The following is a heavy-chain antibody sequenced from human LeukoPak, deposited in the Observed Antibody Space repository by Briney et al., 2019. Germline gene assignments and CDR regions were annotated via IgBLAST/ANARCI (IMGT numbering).Heavy chain of an antibody. CDR3: VRGTNDWTGIDY. CDR1: GFTFRNYW. CDR2: INPDGTSP. D-gene: IGHD2-8*01. J-gene: IGHJ4*02. Sequence: GGSLRLSCAASGFTFRNYWMHWARQVPGKGLVWVSRINPDGTSPHYADSVEGRFTISRDNARNILYLQMNSLRVEDTAIYYCVRGTNDWTGIDYWGQGILVTVSS. V-gene: IGHV3-74*01.